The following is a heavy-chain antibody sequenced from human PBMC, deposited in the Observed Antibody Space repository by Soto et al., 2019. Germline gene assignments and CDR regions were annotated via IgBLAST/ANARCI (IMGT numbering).Heavy chain of an antibody. CDR2: FDPEDGET. J-gene: IGHJ3*02. Sequence: ASVKVSCKVSGYTLTELSMHWVRQAPGKGLEWMGGFDPEDGETIYAQKFQGRVTMTEDTSTGTAYMELSSLRSEDTAVYYCARGHYDILTGYKTDAFDIWGQGTMVTVSS. CDR3: ARGHYDILTGYKTDAFDI. V-gene: IGHV1-24*01. D-gene: IGHD3-9*01. CDR1: GYTLTELS.